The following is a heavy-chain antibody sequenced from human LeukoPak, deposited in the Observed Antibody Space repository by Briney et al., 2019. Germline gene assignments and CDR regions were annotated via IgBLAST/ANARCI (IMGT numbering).Heavy chain of an antibody. CDR2: INHSGST. J-gene: IGHJ5*02. Sequence: SETLSLTCAVYGGSFSGYYWSWIRQPPGKGLEWIGEINHSGSTNYNPSLKSRVTISVDTSKNQFSLKLSSVTAADTAVYYCARRGRRYGSGSYYNNWFDPWGQGTLVTVSS. D-gene: IGHD3-10*01. CDR1: GGSFSGYY. V-gene: IGHV4-34*01. CDR3: ARRGRRYGSGSYYNNWFDP.